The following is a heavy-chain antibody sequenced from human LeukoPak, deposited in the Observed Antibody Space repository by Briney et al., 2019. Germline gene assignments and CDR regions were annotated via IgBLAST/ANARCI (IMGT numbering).Heavy chain of an antibody. CDR2: IYSGGST. V-gene: IGHV3-53*04. CDR3: ARHYFDSSGHHYSFDY. D-gene: IGHD3-22*01. Sequence: PGGSLRLSCAASGFTISSKYMSWVRQAPGKGLEWVSVIYSGGSTYYAPSVRGRFTISRHNSKNTLYLQMTSLRAEDTAVYYCARHYFDSSGHHYSFDYWGQGTLVTVSS. J-gene: IGHJ4*02. CDR1: GFTISSKY.